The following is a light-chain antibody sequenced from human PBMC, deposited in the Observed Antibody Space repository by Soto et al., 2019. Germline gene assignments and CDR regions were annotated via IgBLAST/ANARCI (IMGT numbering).Light chain of an antibody. CDR2: EVS. CDR1: SSDVGGYNY. CDR3: SSYTRTSTLEV. Sequence: QSALTQPASVSGSPGQSITISCTGTSSDVGGYNYVSWYQQHPGKAPKLMIYEVSNRPSGVSNRFSGSKSGNTASLTISGLQAEDEPDYYCSSYTRTSTLEVFGGGTKLTVL. J-gene: IGLJ3*02. V-gene: IGLV2-14*01.